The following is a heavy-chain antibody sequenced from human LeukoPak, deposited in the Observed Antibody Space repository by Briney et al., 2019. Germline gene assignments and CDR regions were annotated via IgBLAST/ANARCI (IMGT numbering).Heavy chain of an antibody. CDR1: GGSISSYY. D-gene: IGHD5-18*01. V-gene: IGHV4-59*01. CDR2: VYDSGST. CDR3: ARTSKQLWLDY. Sequence: SETLSLTCTVSGGSISSYYWSWIRQPPGKGLEWIGYVYDSGSTNYNPSLKSRVTISADTSKNQFSLKLASVTAADTAVYYCARTSKQLWLDYWGQGTLVTVSS. J-gene: IGHJ4*02.